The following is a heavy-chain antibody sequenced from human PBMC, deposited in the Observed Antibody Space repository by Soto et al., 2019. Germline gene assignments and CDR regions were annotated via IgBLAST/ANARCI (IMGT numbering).Heavy chain of an antibody. D-gene: IGHD5-12*01. CDR3: ASGVVPNDAFDI. Sequence: ASVKVSCKSSGYTFTSYYMHWVRQAPGQGLEWMGIINPSGGSTSYAQKFQGRVTMTRDTSTSTVYMELSSLRSEDTAVYYCASGVVPNDAFDIWGQGTMVTVSS. CDR2: INPSGGST. J-gene: IGHJ3*02. V-gene: IGHV1-46*03. CDR1: GYTFTSYY.